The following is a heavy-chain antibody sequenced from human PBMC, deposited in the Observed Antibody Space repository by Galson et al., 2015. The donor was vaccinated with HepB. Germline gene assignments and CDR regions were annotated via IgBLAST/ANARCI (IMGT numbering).Heavy chain of an antibody. V-gene: IGHV3-30-3*01. CDR3: ARRGYSSGWRDYYYYGMDV. J-gene: IGHJ6*02. CDR2: ISYDGSNK. CDR1: GFTFSSYA. Sequence: SLRLSCAASGFTFSSYAMHWVRQAPGKGLEWVAVISYDGSNKYYADSVKGRFTISRDNSKNTLYLQMNSLRAEDTAVYYCARRGYSSGWRDYYYYGMDVWGQGTTVTVSS. D-gene: IGHD6-19*01.